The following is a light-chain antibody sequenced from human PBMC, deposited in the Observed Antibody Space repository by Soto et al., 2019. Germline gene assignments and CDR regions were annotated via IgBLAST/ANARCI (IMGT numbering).Light chain of an antibody. Sequence: EIVLTQSPGTLSLSPGERATLSCRASQSVTSNYLAWYQLKPGQAPRLLIYAASNTATGIPDGFSGSGSGTDFTLSISRLEPEDFAVYYCQQYGSTPSITFGQGTRLEIK. J-gene: IGKJ5*01. CDR2: AAS. V-gene: IGKV3-20*01. CDR1: QSVTSNY. CDR3: QQYGSTPSIT.